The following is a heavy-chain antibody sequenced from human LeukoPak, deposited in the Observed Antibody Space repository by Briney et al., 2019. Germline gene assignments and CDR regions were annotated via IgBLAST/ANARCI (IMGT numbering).Heavy chain of an antibody. Sequence: ASVKVSCKASGYSFTSHYMHWARQAPGQGLEWLGLINPSGSSTLYAQKFQGRVTMTRDMSTTTDYMELSSLRSEDTAVYYCAKLLYYYDSSQPYWGQGTLVTVSS. CDR3: AKLLYYYDSSQPY. D-gene: IGHD3-22*01. J-gene: IGHJ4*02. V-gene: IGHV1-46*01. CDR1: GYSFTSHY. CDR2: INPSGSST.